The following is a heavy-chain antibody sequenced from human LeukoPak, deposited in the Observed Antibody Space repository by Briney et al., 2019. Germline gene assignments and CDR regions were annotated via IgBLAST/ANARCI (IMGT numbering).Heavy chain of an antibody. CDR2: ISGSGGST. V-gene: IGHV3-23*01. D-gene: IGHD6-19*01. CDR3: AKAYKPVAGRYYYYMDV. Sequence: PGGSLRLSCAASGFTFSSYAMSWVRQAPGKGLDWVSAISGSGGSTYYADSVKGRFTISRDNSKNTLYLQMNSLRAEDTAVYYCAKAYKPVAGRYYYYMDVWGKGTTVTVCS. J-gene: IGHJ6*03. CDR1: GFTFSSYA.